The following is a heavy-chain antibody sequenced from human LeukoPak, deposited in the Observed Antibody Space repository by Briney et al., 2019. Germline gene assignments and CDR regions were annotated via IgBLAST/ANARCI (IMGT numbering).Heavy chain of an antibody. D-gene: IGHD6-19*01. CDR2: IKQDGSEK. Sequence: GGSLRLSCAASGFTFSSYAMSWVRQAPGKGLEWVANIKQDGSEKYYVDSVKGRFTVSRDNAKNSLYLEMKSLRVEDTAVYFCARDDGSGWDNWGQGTLVTVSS. CDR1: GFTFSSYA. J-gene: IGHJ4*02. V-gene: IGHV3-7*01. CDR3: ARDDGSGWDN.